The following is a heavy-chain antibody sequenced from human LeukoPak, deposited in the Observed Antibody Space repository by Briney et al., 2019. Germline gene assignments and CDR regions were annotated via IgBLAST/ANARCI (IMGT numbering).Heavy chain of an antibody. V-gene: IGHV3-30*18. J-gene: IGHJ6*02. CDR2: ISYDGSNK. CDR1: GFTFSSYG. Sequence: PGGSLRLSCAASGFTFSSYGMHWVRQAPGKGLEWVAVISYDGSNKYYADSVKGRFTISRDNSKNTLYLQMNSLRAEDTAVYYCAKDQGEDYYYCGMDVWGQGTTVTVSS. CDR3: AKDQGEDYYYCGMDV.